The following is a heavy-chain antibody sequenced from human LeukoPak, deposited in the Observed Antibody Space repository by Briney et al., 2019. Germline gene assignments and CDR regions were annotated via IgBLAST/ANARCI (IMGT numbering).Heavy chain of an antibody. D-gene: IGHD6-6*01. V-gene: IGHV4-39*01. Sequence: SETLSLTCTVSGGSVSSSRYYWGWIRQPPGKGLEWIGNIYYSGSTYYNPSLKSRVTISLDTSKNQFSLKLSSVTAADTAVYYCARRDIAARLNWFDPWGQGTLVTVSS. CDR1: GGSVSSSRYY. CDR3: ARRDIAARLNWFDP. J-gene: IGHJ5*02. CDR2: IYYSGST.